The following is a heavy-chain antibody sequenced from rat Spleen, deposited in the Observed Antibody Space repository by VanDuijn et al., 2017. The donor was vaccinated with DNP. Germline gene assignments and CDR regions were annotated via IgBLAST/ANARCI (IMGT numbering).Heavy chain of an antibody. CDR1: GFSLISYS. D-gene: IGHD3-4*01. CDR2: ISSGGNT. Sequence: QVQLKESGPGLVQPSETLSLTCTVSGFSLISYSVSWVRQPPGKGLEWIAAISSGGNTYFNSALKSRLSISRDTSKSQVFLGMNSLQTEDTAIYFCTREREPSDNPYYFDYWGQGVMVTVSS. J-gene: IGHJ2*01. CDR3: TREREPSDNPYYFDY. V-gene: IGHV2-6*01.